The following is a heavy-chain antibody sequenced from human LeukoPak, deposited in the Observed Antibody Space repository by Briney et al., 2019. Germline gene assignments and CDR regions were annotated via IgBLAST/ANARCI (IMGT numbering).Heavy chain of an antibody. CDR1: GYTFTRYY. D-gene: IGHD4-11*01. Sequence: ASVKVSCKASGYTFTRYYMHWVRQAPGQGLEWMGIINPSGGSTTYAQKFQGRVTMTRDTSTNTVYMELSSLRSEDTAVYYCARREDYTDFDYWGQGTLVTVSS. CDR3: ARREDYTDFDY. V-gene: IGHV1-46*01. CDR2: INPSGGST. J-gene: IGHJ4*02.